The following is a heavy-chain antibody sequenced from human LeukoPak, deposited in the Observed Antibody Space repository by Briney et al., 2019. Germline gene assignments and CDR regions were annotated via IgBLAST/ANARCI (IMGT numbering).Heavy chain of an antibody. CDR2: INPSGGST. Sequence: GASVKVSCKASGYTFTSYYMHWVRQAPGQGLEWMGIINPSGGSTSYAQRFQGRVTMTRDMSTSTVYMELSSLRSDDTAVYYCARRIVVPADYYYYGMDVWGQGTTVTVSS. CDR3: ARRIVVPADYYYYGMDV. D-gene: IGHD2-2*01. J-gene: IGHJ6*02. V-gene: IGHV1-46*01. CDR1: GYTFTSYY.